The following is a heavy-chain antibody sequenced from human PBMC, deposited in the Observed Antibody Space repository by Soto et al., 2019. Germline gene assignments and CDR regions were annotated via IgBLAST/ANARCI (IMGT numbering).Heavy chain of an antibody. Sequence: DVQLVESGGGLIHPGGSLRLSCEAFGLTVTGKKYVAWVRQAPGKGLEWVSGVYDTDGTYYADSVKGRFTSSRDNSKTIVYLEMNSLRPDDTAIYYCATWRLREHAYDIWGLGTTVTVSS. J-gene: IGHJ3*02. D-gene: IGHD4-17*01. V-gene: IGHV3-53*01. CDR2: VYDTDGT. CDR1: GLTVTGKKY. CDR3: ATWRLREHAYDI.